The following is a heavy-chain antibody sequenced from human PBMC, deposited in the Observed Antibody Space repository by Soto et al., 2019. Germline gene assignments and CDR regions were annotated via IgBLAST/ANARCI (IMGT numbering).Heavy chain of an antibody. V-gene: IGHV3-21*01. J-gene: IGHJ6*02. CDR2: ISSSSSYI. CDR1: GFTFSSYS. Sequence: GGSLRLSCAASGFTFSSYSMNWVRQAPGKGLEWVSSISSSSSYIYYADSVKGRFTISRDNAKNSLYLQMNSLRAEDTAVYYCARDSPGGFWSGYYTKGLNYGMDVWGQGTTVTVSS. D-gene: IGHD3-3*01. CDR3: ARDSPGGFWSGYYTKGLNYGMDV.